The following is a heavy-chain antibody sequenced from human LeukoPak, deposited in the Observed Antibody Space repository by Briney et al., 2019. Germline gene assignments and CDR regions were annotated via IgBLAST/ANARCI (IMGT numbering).Heavy chain of an antibody. V-gene: IGHV4-31*03. CDR3: ARGEYYYDSSGYFGAFDI. CDR2: IYYSGST. CDR1: GGSISSGGYY. Sequence: SETLSLTCTVSGGSISSGGYYWSWIRQHPGKGLEWIGYIYYSGSTYYNPSLKSRVTISVDTSKNQFSLKLSSVTAADTAVYYCARGEYYYDSSGYFGAFDIWGQGTMVTVSS. D-gene: IGHD3-22*01. J-gene: IGHJ3*02.